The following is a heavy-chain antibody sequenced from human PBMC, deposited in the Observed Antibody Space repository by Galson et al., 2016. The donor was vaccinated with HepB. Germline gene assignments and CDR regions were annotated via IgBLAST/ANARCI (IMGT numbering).Heavy chain of an antibody. V-gene: IGHV1-58*01. D-gene: IGHD4-23*01. Sequence: SVKVSCKASGFTSTNSVVHWVRQARGQRLEWIGWIVVGSAYTHYAQRFQERVTIARDMSTSTAYMELSSLRSEDTAGYYCAAEVSVGTGNWESWGQGTLVTVSS. CDR2: IVVGSAYT. CDR3: AAEVSVGTGNWES. J-gene: IGHJ4*02. CDR1: GFTSTNSV.